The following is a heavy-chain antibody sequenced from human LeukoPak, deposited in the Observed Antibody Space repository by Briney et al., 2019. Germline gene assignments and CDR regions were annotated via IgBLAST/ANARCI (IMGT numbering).Heavy chain of an antibody. D-gene: IGHD2-21*01. CDR2: IVSAGDT. CDR1: CVGFTWSD. CDR3: ARTRITPGVQGLQMRYFDY. V-gene: IGHV3-13*01. J-gene: IGHJ4*02. Sequence: GSLPRPSFAPCVGFTWSDMHWVRPGSGKRLEWGSGIVSAGDTFYPGSVKGRFTISRENGKNSLYLQMNSLRADDTAVYDCARTRITPGVQGLQMRYFDYWGQGTLVTVSS.